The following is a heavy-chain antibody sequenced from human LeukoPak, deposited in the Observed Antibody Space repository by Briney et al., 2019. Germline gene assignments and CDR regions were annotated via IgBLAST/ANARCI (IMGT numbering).Heavy chain of an antibody. J-gene: IGHJ6*03. D-gene: IGHD3-10*01. V-gene: IGHV1-3*03. CDR2: INAGNGNT. CDR3: ARGALGGSGYYMDV. Sequence: ASVKVSCKASGYTFTSYAMHWVRQAPGQRLEWMGWINAGNGNTKYSQEFQGRVTITRDISASTAYMELSSLRSEDMAVYYCARGALGGSGYYMDVWGKGTTVTVSS. CDR1: GYTFTSYA.